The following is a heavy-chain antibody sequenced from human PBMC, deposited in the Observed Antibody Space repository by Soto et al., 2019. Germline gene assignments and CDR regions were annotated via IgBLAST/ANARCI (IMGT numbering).Heavy chain of an antibody. V-gene: IGHV1-18*01. CDR3: AMVDVYVTPSPQDV. CDR1: GYSFTRYG. Sequence: QVQLVQSGAEVKNHGASVKVSCKASGYSFTRYGIGWARQAPGQGLEWMGWINAYNGNTNYAQNLQGRLTLTTDTSTITAYMELRSLRSNDTAIYYCAMVDVYVTPSPQDVWGQGTTVTVSS. J-gene: IGHJ6*02. D-gene: IGHD3-16*01. CDR2: INAYNGNT.